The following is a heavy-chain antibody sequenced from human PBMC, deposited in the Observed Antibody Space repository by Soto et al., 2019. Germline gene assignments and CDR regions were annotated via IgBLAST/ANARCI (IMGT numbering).Heavy chain of an antibody. J-gene: IGHJ4*02. CDR1: GFTFSGSA. Sequence: EVQLVESGGGLVQPGGSLKLSCAASGFTFSGSAMHWVRQASGKGLEWVGRIRSKANSYATAYAASVKGRFTISREDSKNTAYLQMNSLKTEDTAVYYCTRLPVDTAMGYDYWGQGTLVTVSS. V-gene: IGHV3-73*01. CDR2: IRSKANSYAT. D-gene: IGHD5-18*01. CDR3: TRLPVDTAMGYDY.